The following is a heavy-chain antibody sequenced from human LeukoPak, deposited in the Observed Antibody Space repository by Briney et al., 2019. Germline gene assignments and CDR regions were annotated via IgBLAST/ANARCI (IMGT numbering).Heavy chain of an antibody. V-gene: IGHV3-21*01. CDR1: GFTFSSYS. Sequence: GGSLRLSCAASGFTFSSYSMNWVRQAPGKGLEWVSSISSSSSYIYYADSVKGRFTISRDNAKNSQYLQMNSLRAEDTAVYYCARDLYSHTRRCAGYWGQGTLVTVSS. J-gene: IGHJ4*02. CDR3: ARDLYSHTRRCAGY. D-gene: IGHD5-18*01. CDR2: ISSSSSYI.